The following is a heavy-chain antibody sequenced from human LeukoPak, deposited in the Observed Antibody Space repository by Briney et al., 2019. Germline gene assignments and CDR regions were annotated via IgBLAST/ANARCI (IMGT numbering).Heavy chain of an antibody. CDR1: EGTFSSYA. J-gene: IGHJ4*02. D-gene: IGHD1-26*01. CDR2: IIPIFGTA. Sequence: PVKLSCKASEGTFSSYAISWLRQSPGQGVEWMGGIIPIFGTANYAQKFQGRVTITADESTSTAYMELSSLRSEDTAVYYCARARNTGIVGATNDYWGQGTLVTVSS. CDR3: ARARNTGIVGATNDY. V-gene: IGHV1-69*13.